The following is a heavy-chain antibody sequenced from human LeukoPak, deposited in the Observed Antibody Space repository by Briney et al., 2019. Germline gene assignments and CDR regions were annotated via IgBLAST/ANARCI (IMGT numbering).Heavy chain of an antibody. D-gene: IGHD2-2*01. J-gene: IGHJ1*01. CDR3: ARELDCSSTSCSFQH. CDR2: IIPIFGTA. V-gene: IGHV1-69*05. CDR1: GGTFSSYA. Sequence: ASVKVSCKASGGTFSSYAISWVRQAPGQGLEWMGGIIPIFGTANYAQKFQGRVTITTDESTSTAYMELSSLRSEDTAVYYCARELDCSSTSCSFQHWGQGTLVTVCS.